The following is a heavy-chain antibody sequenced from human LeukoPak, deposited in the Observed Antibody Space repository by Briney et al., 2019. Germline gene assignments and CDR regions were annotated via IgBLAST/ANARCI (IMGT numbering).Heavy chain of an antibody. D-gene: IGHD3-22*01. CDR2: IIPIFGTA. CDR3: ARDRVGYDSSGYHSNYFDY. Sequence: ASVKVSCKASGGTFSSYAISWVRQAPGQGLEWMGGIIPIFGTANYAQKFQGRVTITADKSTTTAYMELSSLRSEDTAVYYCARDRVGYDSSGYHSNYFDYWGQGTLATVSS. V-gene: IGHV1-69*06. CDR1: GGTFSSYA. J-gene: IGHJ4*02.